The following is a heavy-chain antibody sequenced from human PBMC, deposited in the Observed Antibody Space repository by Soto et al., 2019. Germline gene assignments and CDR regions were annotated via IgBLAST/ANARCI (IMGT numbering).Heavy chain of an antibody. CDR2: IKQDGSEK. Sequence: GGSLRLSCAASGFTFSSYWMSWVRQAPGKGLEWVANIKQDGSEKYYVDSVKGRFTISRDNAKNSLYLQMNSLRAEDTAVYYCARDITMVRGVTDYWGQGTLVTVSS. CDR1: GFTFSSYW. V-gene: IGHV3-7*01. D-gene: IGHD3-10*01. CDR3: ARDITMVRGVTDY. J-gene: IGHJ4*02.